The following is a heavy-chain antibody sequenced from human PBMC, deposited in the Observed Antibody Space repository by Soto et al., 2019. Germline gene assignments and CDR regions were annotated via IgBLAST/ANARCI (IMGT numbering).Heavy chain of an antibody. Sequence: PGGSLRLSCAASGFTFSSYSMNWVRQAPGKGLDWVSYISSSSSTIYYADSVKGRFTISRDNAKNSLYLQMNSLRDEDTAVYYCARDLGFHYGSGSPLPSFDYWGQGTLVTVSS. D-gene: IGHD3-10*01. V-gene: IGHV3-48*02. CDR1: GFTFSSYS. CDR3: ARDLGFHYGSGSPLPSFDY. CDR2: ISSSSSTI. J-gene: IGHJ4*02.